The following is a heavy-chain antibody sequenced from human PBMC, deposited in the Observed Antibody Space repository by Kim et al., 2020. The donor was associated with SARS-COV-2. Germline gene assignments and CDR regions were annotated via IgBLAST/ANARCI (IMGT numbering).Heavy chain of an antibody. Sequence: SVKVSCKASGGTFSSYAISWVRQAPGQGLEWMGGIIPIFGTANYAQKFQGRVTITADESTSTAYMELSSLRSEDTAVYYCASWCLYGSGSWNYYGMDVWGQGTTVTVSS. V-gene: IGHV1-69*13. CDR3: ASWCLYGSGSWNYYGMDV. CDR2: IIPIFGTA. CDR1: GGTFSSYA. D-gene: IGHD3-10*01. J-gene: IGHJ6*02.